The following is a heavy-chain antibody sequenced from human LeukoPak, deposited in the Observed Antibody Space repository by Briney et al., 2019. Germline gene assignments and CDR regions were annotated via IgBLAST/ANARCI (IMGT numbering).Heavy chain of an antibody. J-gene: IGHJ3*01. V-gene: IGHV1-18*01. CDR1: AYTFSING. D-gene: IGHD3-10*02. CDR2: VSAYSGKT. Sequence: ASVTVSCMPSAYTFSINGISWVRQAPGQGVEWMGWVSAYSGKTNYAEKVQGRVTITTETSTSTAYMELRSLRSDDTVVYYCARDRNHVLDFWGQGTMVTVSS. CDR3: ARDRNHVLDF.